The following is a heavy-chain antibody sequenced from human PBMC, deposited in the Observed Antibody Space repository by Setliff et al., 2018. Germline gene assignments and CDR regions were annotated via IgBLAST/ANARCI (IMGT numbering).Heavy chain of an antibody. J-gene: IGHJ2*01. V-gene: IGHV4-39*01. Sequence: SETLSLTCTVSGDSITSSNYYWGWIRQPPGEGLEWIGSIYYSGSTYYNPSLRSRVTISVDISKNQVSLKLSSVTAADTAMFYCARREVERTTTRRTVWYFDLWGRGTLVTVSS. D-gene: IGHD1-7*01. CDR3: ARREVERTTTRRTVWYFDL. CDR1: GDSITSSNYY. CDR2: IYYSGST.